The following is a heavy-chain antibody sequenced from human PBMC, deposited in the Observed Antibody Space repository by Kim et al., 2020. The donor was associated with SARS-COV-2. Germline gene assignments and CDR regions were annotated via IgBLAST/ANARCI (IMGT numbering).Heavy chain of an antibody. V-gene: IGHV3-48*02. J-gene: IGHJ3*02. CDR2: ISSSSSTI. D-gene: IGHD5-12*01. CDR1: GFTFSSYS. CDR3: ARDSRGRRDGYNPRRLDAFDI. Sequence: GGSLRLSCAASGFTFSSYSMNWVRQAPGKGLEWVSYISSSSSTIYYADSVKGRFTISRDNAKNSLYLQMNSLRDEDTAVYYCARDSRGRRDGYNPRRLDAFDIWGQGTMVTVSS.